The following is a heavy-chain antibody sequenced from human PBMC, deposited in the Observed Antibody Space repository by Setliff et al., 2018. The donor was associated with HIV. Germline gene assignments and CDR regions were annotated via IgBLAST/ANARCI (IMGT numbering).Heavy chain of an antibody. CDR1: GYTFTNYG. Sequence: ASVKVSCKTSGYTFTNYGLSWVRQAPGQGLEWMGWISAYNGNTNYAQKLQDRVTMATDTSTSTAYMELRSRRSDDSALYYCVRVGRSGYYYDAFDFWGQGTMVTVSS. CDR2: ISAYNGNT. J-gene: IGHJ3*01. V-gene: IGHV1-18*01. D-gene: IGHD3-22*01. CDR3: VRVGRSGYYYDAFDF.